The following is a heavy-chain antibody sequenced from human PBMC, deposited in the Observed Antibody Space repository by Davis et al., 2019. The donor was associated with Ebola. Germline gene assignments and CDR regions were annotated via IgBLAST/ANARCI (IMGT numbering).Heavy chain of an antibody. CDR2: IRSKASSYAT. V-gene: IGHV3-73*01. CDR3: TSSSITGTDV. D-gene: IGHD1-7*01. J-gene: IGHJ6*02. Sequence: GGSLRLSCAASGFTFSGSAMHWVRQASGKGLEWVGRIRSKASSYATAYAASVKGRFTISRDDSKNTAYLQMNSLKTEDTAVYYCTSSSITGTDVWGQGTTVTVSS. CDR1: GFTFSGSA.